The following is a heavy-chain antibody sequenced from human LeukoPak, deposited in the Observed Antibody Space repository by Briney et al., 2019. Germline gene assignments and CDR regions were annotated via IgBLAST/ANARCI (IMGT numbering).Heavy chain of an antibody. CDR2: INPSSDGK. CDR3: ARVAVASRPNWFDP. J-gene: IGHJ5*02. V-gene: IGHV1-46*01. Sequence: ASVKVSCKASGYIFTSYHIHWVRQAPGQGLEWVGIINPSSDGKSYAQRFQGRVTFTRDTSTSTAYMELRSLTSEDTTVYFCARVAVASRPNWFDPWGQGTLVTVSS. CDR1: GYIFTSYH. D-gene: IGHD6-6*01.